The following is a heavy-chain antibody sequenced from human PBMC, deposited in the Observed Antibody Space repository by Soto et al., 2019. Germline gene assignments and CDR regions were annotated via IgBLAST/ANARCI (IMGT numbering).Heavy chain of an antibody. CDR2: LYWDDDK. Sequence: QITLKESGPTLVKPTQTLTLTCTFSGFSFTTSGVGVGWVRQPPGKALEWLALLYWDDDKRYSSSLKSRLTTXKXXSKNRVVLTMTNMDPVDTATYYCAHRPGEGNGRASYYGMDVWGQGTTVTVSS. CDR3: AHRPGEGNGRASYYGMDV. D-gene: IGHD1-26*01. CDR1: GFSFTTSGVG. J-gene: IGHJ6*02. V-gene: IGHV2-5*02.